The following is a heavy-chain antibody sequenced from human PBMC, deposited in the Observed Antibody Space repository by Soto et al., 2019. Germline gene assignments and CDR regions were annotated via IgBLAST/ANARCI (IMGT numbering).Heavy chain of an antibody. Sequence: GXSVKVSCKASGGTFRSYAISWVRQAPGQGLEWMGGIIPIFGTANYAQKFQGRVTITADKSTSTAYMELSSLRSEDTAVYYCARDRWGGNVNDAFDIWGQGTTVTVSS. CDR3: ARDRWGGNVNDAFDI. CDR1: GGTFRSYA. J-gene: IGHJ3*02. D-gene: IGHD2-15*01. V-gene: IGHV1-69*06. CDR2: IIPIFGTA.